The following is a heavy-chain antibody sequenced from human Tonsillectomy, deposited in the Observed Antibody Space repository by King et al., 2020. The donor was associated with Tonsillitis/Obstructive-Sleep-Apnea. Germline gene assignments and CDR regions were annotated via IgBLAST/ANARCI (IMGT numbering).Heavy chain of an antibody. V-gene: IGHV4-4*02. Sequence: QLQESGPGLVKPSGTLSLTCAVSGGYLSRRNWWRWVRPPPGKGLEWIWGVYQSGRTNYNPSLKRRVTISVDKSKNQFSLKLSSVTAADTAVYYCARASFDYWGQGTLVTVSS. CDR2: VYQSGRT. J-gene: IGHJ4*02. CDR1: GGYLSRRNW. CDR3: ARASFDY.